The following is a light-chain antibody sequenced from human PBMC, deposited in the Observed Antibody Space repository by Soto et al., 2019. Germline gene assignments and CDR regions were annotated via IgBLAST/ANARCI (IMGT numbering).Light chain of an antibody. CDR3: QQYNNWPLT. CDR1: LSVSSD. CDR2: RVF. Sequence: EIVMTQSPATLSLSPGERATLSCRASLSVSSDLAWYRQKPGQAPRLLIYRVFTRATGIPARFSGSGFGTDFTLTISSLQSEDFAVYYCQQYNNWPLTFGGGTKVEIK. V-gene: IGKV3-15*01. J-gene: IGKJ4*01.